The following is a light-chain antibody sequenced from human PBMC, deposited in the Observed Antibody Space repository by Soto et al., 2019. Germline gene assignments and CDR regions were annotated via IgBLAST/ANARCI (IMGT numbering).Light chain of an antibody. V-gene: IGKV1-5*01. CDR2: DAS. CDR3: QRYFDYTRS. Sequence: DIAMTQSPSALSASVGDRVIITCRASQSISNWLAWYQLRPGKVPKRLISDASTLETGVPLRFSGSGSGTEFTLTISGLQPDDFATCYCQRYFDYTRSFRPGTRVEI. J-gene: IGKJ1*01. CDR1: QSISNW.